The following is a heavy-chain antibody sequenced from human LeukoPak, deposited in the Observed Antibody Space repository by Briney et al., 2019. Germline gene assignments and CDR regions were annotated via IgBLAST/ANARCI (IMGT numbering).Heavy chain of an antibody. J-gene: IGHJ1*01. CDR1: GYSFTSYW. D-gene: IGHD6-19*01. CDR3: ARQASSGWYLREYFQH. Sequence: GESLKISCKGSGYSFTSYWIGWVRQMPGKGLEWMGIIYPGDSDTRYSPSFQGQVTISADKSISTAYLQWSSPKASDTAMYYCARQASSGWYLREYFQHWGQGTLVTVSS. V-gene: IGHV5-51*01. CDR2: IYPGDSDT.